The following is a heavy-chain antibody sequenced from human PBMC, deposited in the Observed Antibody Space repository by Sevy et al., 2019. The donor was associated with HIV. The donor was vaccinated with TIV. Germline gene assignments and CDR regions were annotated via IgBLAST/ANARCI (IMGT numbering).Heavy chain of an antibody. CDR1: GFTFNKYD. CDR2: IGVRGDT. CDR3: XXXXXXXXRAGFDF. V-gene: IGHV3-13*01. J-gene: IGHJ4*02. Sequence: GGSLRLSCAASGFTFNKYDMHWVRQPTGKGLEWLSGIGVRGDTHYPGAVKGRFTISRENAKNSLYLQMDDLRAGDTXXXXXXXXXXXXXRAGFDFWGQGTLVTVSS.